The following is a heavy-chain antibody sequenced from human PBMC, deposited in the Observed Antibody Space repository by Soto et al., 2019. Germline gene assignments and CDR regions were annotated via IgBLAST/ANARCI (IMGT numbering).Heavy chain of an antibody. Sequence: GGSLRLSCAASGFTFSSYAMHWVRQAPGKGLEWVAVISYDGSNKYYADSVKGRFTISRDNSKNTLYLQMNSLRAEDTAVYYCARGGHDSSGYYHPYYFDYWGQGTLVTVSS. V-gene: IGHV3-30-3*01. D-gene: IGHD3-22*01. CDR1: GFTFSSYA. J-gene: IGHJ4*02. CDR2: ISYDGSNK. CDR3: ARGGHDSSGYYHPYYFDY.